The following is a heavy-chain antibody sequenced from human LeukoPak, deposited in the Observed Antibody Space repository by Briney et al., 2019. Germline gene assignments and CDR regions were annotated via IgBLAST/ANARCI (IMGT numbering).Heavy chain of an antibody. V-gene: IGHV3-30-3*01. J-gene: IGHJ4*02. D-gene: IGHD4-23*01. CDR3: ARAMTTVATPYGY. CDR2: ISYDGSNK. CDR1: GFTFSSYA. Sequence: GGSLRLSCAASGFTFSSYAMHWVRQAPGKGLEWVAVISYDGSNKYYADSVKGRFTISRDNSKNTLYLQMSSLRAEDTAVYYCARAMTTVATPYGYWGQGTLVTVSS.